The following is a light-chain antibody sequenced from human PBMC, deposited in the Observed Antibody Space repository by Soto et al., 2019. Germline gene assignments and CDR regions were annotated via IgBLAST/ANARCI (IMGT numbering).Light chain of an antibody. V-gene: IGKV3-20*01. Sequence: EVVLTQSPGTLSLSPGERATVSCRASQTVSRNYLAWYQKKPGQAPRLLIYGASTRATGIPDRFTGSGSGTDFTLTITRLEPEDFAVYYCQQYGSSPRTFGPGTKV. CDR2: GAS. CDR1: QTVSRNY. CDR3: QQYGSSPRT. J-gene: IGKJ1*01.